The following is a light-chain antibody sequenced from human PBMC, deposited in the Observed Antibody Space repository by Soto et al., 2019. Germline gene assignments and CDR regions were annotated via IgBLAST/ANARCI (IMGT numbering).Light chain of an antibody. V-gene: IGKV3-15*01. Sequence: EIVMTQSPSTLSVSPLERSTLSCRASQSVSSNLAWYQQKPGQAPRLLIYGASTRATGIPARFSGSGSGTEFTLTISSLQSEDFAVYYCQQYNNWPPATFGGGTKVDIK. CDR3: QQYNNWPPAT. CDR2: GAS. CDR1: QSVSSN. J-gene: IGKJ4*01.